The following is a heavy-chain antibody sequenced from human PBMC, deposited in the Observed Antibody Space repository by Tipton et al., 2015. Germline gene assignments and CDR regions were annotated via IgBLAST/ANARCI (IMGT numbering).Heavy chain of an antibody. J-gene: IGHJ5*02. CDR1: GDSISRSTYY. V-gene: IGHV4-39*01. D-gene: IGHD3-22*01. Sequence: TLSLTCTISGDSISRSTYYWGWTRQPPGKGLEWIGSMHYRGSTYYNPSLKSRVSISADTSKTLFSLNLSSVTPADTAVYYCARHYYDNSGYYYKGIDHWGQGALVTVSS. CDR2: MHYRGST. CDR3: ARHYYDNSGYYYKGIDH.